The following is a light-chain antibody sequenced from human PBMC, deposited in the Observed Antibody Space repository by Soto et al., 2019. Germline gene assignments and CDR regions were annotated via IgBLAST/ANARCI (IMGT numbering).Light chain of an antibody. Sequence: DIQMTQSPSTLSASVGYRVTITCRASQSISIWLSWYQQKPGKAPKFLIYKASDLESGVPSRFSGSGSGTEFTLTISSLQSEDVAAYYCQHYSHWPPRTFGQGTKGDNK. CDR3: QHYSHWPPRT. CDR1: QSISIW. V-gene: IGKV1-5*03. CDR2: KAS. J-gene: IGKJ1*01.